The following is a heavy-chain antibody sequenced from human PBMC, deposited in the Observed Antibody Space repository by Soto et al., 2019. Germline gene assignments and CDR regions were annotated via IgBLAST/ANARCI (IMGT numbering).Heavy chain of an antibody. CDR2: ISYYSGSI. CDR3: AKSMGGTANGMDV. J-gene: IGHJ6*02. D-gene: IGHD2-15*01. CDR1: GFTFSIYG. V-gene: IGHV3-9*01. Sequence: GGSLRLSCAASGFTFSIYGMHWVRQAPGKGLEWVSGISYYSGSIGYADSVKGRFTISRDNAKNSLYLQMNSLRAEDTALYYCAKSMGGTANGMDVWGQGTTVTVSS.